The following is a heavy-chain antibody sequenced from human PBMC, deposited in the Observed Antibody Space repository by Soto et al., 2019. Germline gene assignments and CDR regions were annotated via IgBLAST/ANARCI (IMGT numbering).Heavy chain of an antibody. CDR3: ARDRPAAAGAGLNY. CDR2: VSYSGST. CDR1: RGSLSTYY. Sequence: SETLSLTYTISRGSLSTYYWSWIRQPPGKGLEWIGYVSYSGSTNYNPSLKNRVTISLDTSRNQFSLKVTSVSAADTALYYCARDRPAAAGAGLNYWGQGTLVTVSS. J-gene: IGHJ4*02. V-gene: IGHV4-59*01. D-gene: IGHD6-13*01.